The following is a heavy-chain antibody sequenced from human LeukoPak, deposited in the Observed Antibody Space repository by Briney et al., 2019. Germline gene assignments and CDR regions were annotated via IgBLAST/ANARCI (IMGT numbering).Heavy chain of an antibody. CDR3: AITHGDYVLSGAFDI. D-gene: IGHD4-17*01. Sequence: SETLSLTCTVSGGSISSSSYYWGWIRQPPGKGLEWIGSIYYSGSTYYNPSLKSRVTISVDTSKNQFSLKLSSVTAADTAVYYCAITHGDYVLSGAFDIWGQGTMLTVSS. J-gene: IGHJ3*02. V-gene: IGHV4-39*01. CDR1: GGSISSSSYY. CDR2: IYYSGST.